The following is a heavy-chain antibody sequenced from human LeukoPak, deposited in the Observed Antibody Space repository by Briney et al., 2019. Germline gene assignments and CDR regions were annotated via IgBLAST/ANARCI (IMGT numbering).Heavy chain of an antibody. J-gene: IGHJ6*02. V-gene: IGHV3-21*01. CDR3: ARFPPVGYGMDV. CDR2: ISSSSSSYI. Sequence: PGGSLILSCAASGFTFSSYSMNWVRQAPGKGLEWVSSISSSSSSYIYYADSVKGRFTISRDNAKNSLYLQMNSLRSEDTAVYYCARFPPVGYGMDVWGQGTTVTVSS. CDR1: GFTFSSYS.